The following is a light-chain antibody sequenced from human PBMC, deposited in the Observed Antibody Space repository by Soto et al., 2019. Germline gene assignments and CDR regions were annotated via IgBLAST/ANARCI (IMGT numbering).Light chain of an antibody. CDR2: GAS. CDR1: LGIGKF. Sequence: NQMTQSPSSLSASVGDSVTITCLASLGIGKFLAWYQQRPGKVPKLLIYGASTLQSGVPSRFSGRGSVRDFTLTISSLQPEDVATYYCQKYNSFPLTFGQGTKVDIK. J-gene: IGKJ1*01. V-gene: IGKV1-27*01. CDR3: QKYNSFPLT.